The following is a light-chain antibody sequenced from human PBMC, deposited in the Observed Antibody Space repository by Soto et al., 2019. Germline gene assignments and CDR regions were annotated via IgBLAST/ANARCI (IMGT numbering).Light chain of an antibody. V-gene: IGKV3-20*01. Sequence: EIVLTQSPGTLSLSPWERATLSCRASQSVSSSYLAWYQQKPGQAPRLLIYDASNRATGIPARFSGSGSGTDFTLTISSLEPEDFAVYYCHQYGSSPGTFGQGTKVDIK. CDR3: HQYGSSPGT. CDR2: DAS. J-gene: IGKJ1*01. CDR1: QSVSSSY.